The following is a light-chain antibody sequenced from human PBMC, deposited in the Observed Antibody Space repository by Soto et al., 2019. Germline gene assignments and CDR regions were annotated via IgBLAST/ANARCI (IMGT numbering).Light chain of an antibody. V-gene: IGKV3-20*01. CDR3: QHYVTSRIT. CDR2: GAS. Sequence: EIVLTQSPCTLTLSPGERATLSCRASQSVSSSYLAWYQQKPGQAPRLLIYGASFRATGIADRFSGSGSGTDFTLTISRLEPEDFAVYYCQHYVTSRITFGQGTRLE. J-gene: IGKJ5*01. CDR1: QSVSSSY.